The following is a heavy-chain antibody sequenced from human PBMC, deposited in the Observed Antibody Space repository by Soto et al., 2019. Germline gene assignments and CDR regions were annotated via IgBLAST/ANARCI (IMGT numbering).Heavy chain of an antibody. J-gene: IGHJ6*02. D-gene: IGHD3-3*01. CDR1: GFTFSSYE. CDR2: ISSSGSTI. V-gene: IGHV3-48*03. Sequence: GGSLRLSCAASGFTFSSYEMNWVRQAPGKGLEWVSYISSSGSTIYYADSVKGRFTISRDNAKNSLYLQMNSLRAEDTAVYHCARDDDSRGGYDFWSGRQPLVYYYYGMDVWGQGTTVTVSS. CDR3: ARDDDSRGGYDFWSGRQPLVYYYYGMDV.